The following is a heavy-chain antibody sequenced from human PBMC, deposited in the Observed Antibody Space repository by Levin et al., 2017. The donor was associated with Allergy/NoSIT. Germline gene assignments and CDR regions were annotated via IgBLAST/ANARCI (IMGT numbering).Heavy chain of an antibody. CDR1: GGSISSGGYY. J-gene: IGHJ4*02. Sequence: SETLSLTCTVSGGSISSGGYYWSWIRQHPGMGLEWIGYIYYSGITYYNPSLKSRVTISVDTSKSQFSLMLSSVTAAETAVYYCARYCSSTSCYGGYYFDYWGQGTEVTVS. V-gene: IGHV4-31*03. D-gene: IGHD2-2*01. CDR3: ARYCSSTSCYGGYYFDY. CDR2: IYYSGIT.